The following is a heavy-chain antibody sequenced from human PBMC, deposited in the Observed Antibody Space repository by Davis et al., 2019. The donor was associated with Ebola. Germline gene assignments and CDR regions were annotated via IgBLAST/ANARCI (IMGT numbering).Heavy chain of an antibody. J-gene: IGHJ2*01. D-gene: IGHD3-22*01. V-gene: IGHV3-7*03. CDR3: ANARSSSYHFDL. CDR1: GFTFNTFW. CDR2: IKQDGSDK. Sequence: PGGSLRLSCAASGFTFNTFWMNWVRQAAGKGLEWVANIKQDGSDKYYVDSVKGRFTISRDNVKNSLYLQMNSLRPEDTALYYCANARSSSYHFDLWGRGTLVTVSS.